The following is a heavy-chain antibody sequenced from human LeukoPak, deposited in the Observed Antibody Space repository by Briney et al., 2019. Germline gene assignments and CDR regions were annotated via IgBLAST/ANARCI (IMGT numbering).Heavy chain of an antibody. CDR3: GRVDGGVLRYFDWSYGGDWFDP. J-gene: IGHJ5*02. Sequence: SETLSLTCAVYGGSFSGYYWSWIRQPPGKGLEWIGEINHSGSTNYNPSLKSRVTISVDTSKNQFSLKLSSVTAADTAVYYCGRVDGGVLRYFDWSYGGDWFDPWGQGTLVTVSS. CDR1: GGSFSGYY. V-gene: IGHV4-34*01. CDR2: INHSGST. D-gene: IGHD3-9*01.